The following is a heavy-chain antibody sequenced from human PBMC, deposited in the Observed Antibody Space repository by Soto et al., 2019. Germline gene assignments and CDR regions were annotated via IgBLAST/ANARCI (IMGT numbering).Heavy chain of an antibody. CDR2: VYLDDDK. J-gene: IGHJ4*02. V-gene: IGHV2-5*02. D-gene: IGHD6-6*01. CDR3: AHTRYSISSFDY. Sequence: QITLKESGPPLVKPTQTLTLTCTFSGFSLTTDDVGVGWIRQFPGKALDWLAVVYLDDDKRYSPSLKSRLTITNATSKNQVFLTMSNMDPVDTATYYCAHTRYSISSFDYWGQGTLVTVSS. CDR1: GFSLTTDDVG.